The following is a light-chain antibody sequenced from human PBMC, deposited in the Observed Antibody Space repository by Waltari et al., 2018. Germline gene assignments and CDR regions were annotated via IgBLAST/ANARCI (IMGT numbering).Light chain of an antibody. J-gene: IGKJ1*01. CDR3: MQSLQAPRT. CDR2: LAF. Sequence: IAVTQSSLSPPVTSGEPTPIPCRSDQSHLHSNGNNYLDWYLQKPGPSPRLLISLAFTRASGVPDRFSGSGSGTDFTLQISRVEAEDVGVYYCMQSLQAPRTFGQGTKLEIK. CDR1: QSHLHSNGNNY. V-gene: IGKV2-28*01.